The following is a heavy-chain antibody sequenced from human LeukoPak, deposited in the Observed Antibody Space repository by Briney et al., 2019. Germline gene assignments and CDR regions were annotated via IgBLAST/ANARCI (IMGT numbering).Heavy chain of an antibody. Sequence: GGSLRLSCAASEFTFSDYYMTWIRQAPGKGLEWVSYISRSGSTRYYADSVKGRFTISRDNAKNSLYLQMNSLRAEDTAVYYCARDRVAGAFDCWGQGTLVTVSS. CDR3: ARDRVAGAFDC. V-gene: IGHV3-11*04. CDR2: ISRSGSTR. CDR1: EFTFSDYY. J-gene: IGHJ4*02. D-gene: IGHD6-19*01.